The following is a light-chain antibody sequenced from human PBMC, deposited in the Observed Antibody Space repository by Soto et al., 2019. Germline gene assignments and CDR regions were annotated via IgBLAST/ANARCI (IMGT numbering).Light chain of an antibody. CDR1: SSNIGGNS. Sequence: QSVLTQPPSVSAAPGQKVTISCSGSSSNIGGNSVSWYQQLPGTAPKLLIYDDNKRPSGIPDRFSGSKSGTSATLGITGFQTGDEADYYCGSWDSSLLAYVFGTGTKVTVL. V-gene: IGLV1-51*01. CDR3: GSWDSSLLAYV. CDR2: DDN. J-gene: IGLJ1*01.